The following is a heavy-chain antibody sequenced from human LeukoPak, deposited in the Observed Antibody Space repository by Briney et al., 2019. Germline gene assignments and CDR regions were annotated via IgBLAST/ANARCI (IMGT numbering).Heavy chain of an antibody. V-gene: IGHV3-33*05. CDR3: ARDPFDYYGPYYFDY. CDR2: ILYDGSYK. D-gene: IGHD3-3*01. Sequence: GSLRLSCAASGFTFSSYGMHWVRQAPGKGLEWVAAILYDGSYKYYADSVKGRFTVSRDNSKNTVFLQMGGLRAEDTAVYYCARDPFDYYGPYYFDYWGQGSLVTVSS. CDR1: GFTFSSYG. J-gene: IGHJ4*02.